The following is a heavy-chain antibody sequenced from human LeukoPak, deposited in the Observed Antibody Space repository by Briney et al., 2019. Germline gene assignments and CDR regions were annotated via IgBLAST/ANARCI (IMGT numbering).Heavy chain of an antibody. D-gene: IGHD6-6*01. Sequence: GGSLRLSCAASGFTFSDEGMHWVRQAPGKGLEWVSFIHVDANEIYYADSVKGRFTISRDSSKNTLHLQMNSLRAEDTAVYYCAREAPYSSSSDHAFDIWGQGTMVTVSS. CDR1: GFTFSDEG. CDR2: IHVDANEI. V-gene: IGHV3-30*02. CDR3: AREAPYSSSSDHAFDI. J-gene: IGHJ3*02.